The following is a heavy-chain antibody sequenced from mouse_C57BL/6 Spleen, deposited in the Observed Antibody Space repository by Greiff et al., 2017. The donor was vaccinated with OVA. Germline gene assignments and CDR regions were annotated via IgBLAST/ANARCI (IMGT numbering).Heavy chain of an antibody. V-gene: IGHV1-22*01. J-gene: IGHJ1*03. Sequence: VQLQQSGPELVKPGASVKMSCKASGYTFTDYNMHWVKQSHGKSLEWIGYINPNNGGTSYNQKFKGKATLTVNKSSSTAYMELRSLTSEDSAVYYCARGGLGNLWYFDVWGTGTTVTVSS. CDR1: GYTFTDYN. D-gene: IGHD2-1*01. CDR2: INPNNGGT. CDR3: ARGGLGNLWYFDV.